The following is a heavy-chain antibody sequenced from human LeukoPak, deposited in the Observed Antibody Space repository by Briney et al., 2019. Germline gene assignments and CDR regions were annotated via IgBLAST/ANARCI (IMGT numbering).Heavy chain of an antibody. D-gene: IGHD6-19*01. J-gene: IGHJ4*02. V-gene: IGHV1-46*01. CDR3: ATPLYSSGCPDY. CDR1: VYTFTSYY. CDR2: INPNGGST. Sequence: ASVKVSFKASVYTFTSYYMHWVRQAPGQGLEWMGIINPNGGSTSYAQKSQGRVTMTRETSTSTVYMDLSSLRSEDTAVYYCATPLYSSGCPDYWGQGTLVTVSS.